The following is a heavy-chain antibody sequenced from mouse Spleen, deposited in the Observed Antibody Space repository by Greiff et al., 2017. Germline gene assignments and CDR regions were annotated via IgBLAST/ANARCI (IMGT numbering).Heavy chain of an antibody. V-gene: IGHV1-81*01. CDR2: IYPRSGNT. J-gene: IGHJ3*01. Sequence: QVQLKESGAELARPGASVKLSCKASGYTFTSYGISWVKQRTGQGLEWIGEIYPRSGNTYYNEKFKGKATLTADKSSSTAYMELRSLTSEDSAVYFCAREGGSSGPFAYWGQGTLVTVSA. CDR3: AREGGSSGPFAY. CDR1: GYTFTSYG. D-gene: IGHD3-1*01.